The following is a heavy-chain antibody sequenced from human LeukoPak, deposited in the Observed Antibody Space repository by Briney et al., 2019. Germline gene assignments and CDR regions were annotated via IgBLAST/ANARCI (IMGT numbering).Heavy chain of an antibody. Sequence: GGSLRLSCAASGFTFSSHWMSWVRQAPGKGLEWVANINLDGSEKYYVDSVKGRFTISRDNAKNSLYLQMNSLRAEGTAVYFCAREGVVVGMEGFDYWGQGTLVTVSS. CDR3: AREGVVVGMEGFDY. V-gene: IGHV3-7*01. CDR2: INLDGSEK. D-gene: IGHD3-22*01. J-gene: IGHJ4*02. CDR1: GFTFSSHW.